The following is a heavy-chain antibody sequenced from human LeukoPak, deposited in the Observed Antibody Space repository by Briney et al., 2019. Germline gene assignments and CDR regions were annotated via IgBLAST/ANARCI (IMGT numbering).Heavy chain of an antibody. D-gene: IGHD4-17*01. Sequence: SVKVSCKASGGTFSSYAISWVRQAPGQGLKWLGGIIPIFGTANYAQKFQGRVTITADESTSPAYMELSSLRSEDTAVYYCASAHDYGDLYFDYWGQGTLVTVSS. CDR2: IIPIFGTA. CDR3: ASAHDYGDLYFDY. V-gene: IGHV1-69*13. J-gene: IGHJ4*02. CDR1: GGTFSSYA.